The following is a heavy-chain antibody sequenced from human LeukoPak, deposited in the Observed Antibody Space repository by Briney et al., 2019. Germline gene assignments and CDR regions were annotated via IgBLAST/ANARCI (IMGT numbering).Heavy chain of an antibody. CDR1: GGSFSGYY. CDR3: ARSVYSSSSYFDY. Sequence: SETLSLTCAVYGGSFSGYYWSWIRQPPGKGLEWIGEINHSGSTNYNPSLKSRVTISVDTSKNQFSLKLSSVTAADMAVYYCARSVYSSSSYFDYWGQGTLVTVSS. V-gene: IGHV4-34*01. J-gene: IGHJ4*02. D-gene: IGHD6-6*01. CDR2: INHSGST.